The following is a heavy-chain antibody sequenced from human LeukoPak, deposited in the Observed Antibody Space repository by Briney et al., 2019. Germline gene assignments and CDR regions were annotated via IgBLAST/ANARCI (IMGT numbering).Heavy chain of an antibody. D-gene: IGHD5-18*01. CDR2: ISWNSGNI. V-gene: IGHV3-9*03. CDR1: GFTFDDYA. CDR3: AKGYSYDMTYYFDY. J-gene: IGHJ4*02. Sequence: PGRSLRLSCAASGFTFDDYAMHWVRQAPGKGLEWVSGISWNSGNIGYADSVKGRSAISRDSAKNSLYLQMNSLRAEDMALYYCAKGYSYDMTYYFDYWGQGTLVTVSS.